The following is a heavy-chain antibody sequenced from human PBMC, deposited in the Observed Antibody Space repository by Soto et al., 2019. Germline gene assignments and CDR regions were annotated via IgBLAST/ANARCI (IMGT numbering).Heavy chain of an antibody. CDR2: ISAYNGNT. J-gene: IGHJ4*02. V-gene: IGHV1-18*01. D-gene: IGHD4-17*01. CDR3: AILCPGDLLDY. CDR1: GYTFTSYG. Sequence: ASVKVSCKASGYTFTSYGISWVRQAPGQGLEWMGWISAYNGNTNYAQKLQGRVTMTTDTSTSTAYMELRSLRSDDTAGYYCAILCPGDLLDYCGQGTLVTVSS.